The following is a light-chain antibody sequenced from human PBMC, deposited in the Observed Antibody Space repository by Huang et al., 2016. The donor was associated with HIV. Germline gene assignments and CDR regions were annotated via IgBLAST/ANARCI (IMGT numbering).Light chain of an antibody. CDR3: HQYGSSPLT. CDR1: QSVTNNY. J-gene: IGKJ4*01. CDR2: DAS. Sequence: EIVLTQSPATLSLSPGERATLSCGASQSVTNNYLAWYQQKPGLAPSRLIYDASTRAPGIPDRFSGSGSGTDVTRSINRLEPEDVGVGDCHQYGSSPLTFGGGTKVEIK. V-gene: IGKV3D-20*01.